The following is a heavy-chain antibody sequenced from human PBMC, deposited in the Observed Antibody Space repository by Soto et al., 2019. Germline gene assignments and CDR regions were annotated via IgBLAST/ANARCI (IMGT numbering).Heavy chain of an antibody. CDR3: ARRGYYYDSSGYYRGRRGYYYYYGMDA. CDR2: IEPSDSYT. V-gene: IGHV5-10-1*01. CDR1: GYSFTSYW. D-gene: IGHD3-22*01. Sequence: XESLNISCKGSGYSFTSYWISWVRQMPGKGLEGMGRIEPSDSYTNYSPSFQGHVTISADKSISTAYLQWSSLKASDTAMYYCARRGYYYDSSGYYRGRRGYYYYYGMDAWGQGTTVTVSS. J-gene: IGHJ6*02.